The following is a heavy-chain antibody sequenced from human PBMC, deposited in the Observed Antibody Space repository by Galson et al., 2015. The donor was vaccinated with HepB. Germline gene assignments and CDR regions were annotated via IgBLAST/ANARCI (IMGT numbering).Heavy chain of an antibody. V-gene: IGHV3-23*01. CDR3: AKERVPIFGVVDY. D-gene: IGHD3-3*01. J-gene: IGHJ4*02. CDR2: ISGSGGST. CDR1: GFTFSDYA. Sequence: SLRLSCAASGFTFSDYAMSWVRQAPGKGLEWVSSISGSGGSTFYVDSVKGRFTISRDNSKNTLHLQMDSLRAEDTALYYCAKERVPIFGVVDYWGQGTLVTVAS.